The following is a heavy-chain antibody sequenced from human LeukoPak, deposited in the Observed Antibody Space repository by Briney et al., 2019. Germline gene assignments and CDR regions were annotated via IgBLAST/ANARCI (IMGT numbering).Heavy chain of an antibody. V-gene: IGHV4-39*01. CDR3: ARPLSGSSSWHGDAFDI. D-gene: IGHD6-13*01. Sequence: SSETLSPTCTVSGGSISSSTYYWGWIRQPPGKGLEWIGSIYYSGSTYYNASLKSRVTISADTSKNQFSLKLSSVTAADTAVYYCARPLSGSSSWHGDAFDIWGQGTMVTVSS. CDR1: GGSISSSTYY. J-gene: IGHJ3*02. CDR2: IYYSGST.